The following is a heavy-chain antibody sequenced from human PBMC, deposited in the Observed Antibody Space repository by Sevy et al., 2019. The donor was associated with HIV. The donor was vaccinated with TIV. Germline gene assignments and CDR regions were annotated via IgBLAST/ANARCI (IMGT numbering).Heavy chain of an antibody. CDR1: GGSFSGYY. Sequence: SETLSLTCAVYGGSFSGYYWSWIRQPPGKGLEWIAEINHSGSTNYNPSLKSRVTISVDTSKNQFSLKLSSVTAADTAVYYCARCQDIVVVPAQVPYYYYGMDVWGQGTTVTVSS. CDR2: INHSGST. J-gene: IGHJ6*02. V-gene: IGHV4-34*01. CDR3: ARCQDIVVVPAQVPYYYYGMDV. D-gene: IGHD2-2*01.